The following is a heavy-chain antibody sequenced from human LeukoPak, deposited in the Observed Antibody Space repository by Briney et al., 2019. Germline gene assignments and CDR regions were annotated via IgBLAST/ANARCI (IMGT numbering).Heavy chain of an antibody. CDR1: GFTFSNYA. CDR3: ARFAYSSGWAVDY. D-gene: IGHD6-19*01. CDR2: IKQDGSDI. Sequence: GGSLRLSCAASGFTFSNYAMSWVRQAPGKGLEWVTKIKQDGSDIDYVDSVKGRFTVSRDNAKYSLFLQMDSLRVEDTAVYYCARFAYSSGWAVDYWGQGTLVTVPS. V-gene: IGHV3-7*03. J-gene: IGHJ4*02.